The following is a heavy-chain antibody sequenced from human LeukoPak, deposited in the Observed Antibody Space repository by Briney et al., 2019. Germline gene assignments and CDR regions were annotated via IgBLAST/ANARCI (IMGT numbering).Heavy chain of an antibody. CDR2: ISSSSSTI. J-gene: IGHJ5*02. D-gene: IGHD3-3*01. CDR1: GFTFSSYS. V-gene: IGHV3-48*01. CDR3: ARSGVTIFGVVIT. Sequence: PGGSLRLSCAASGFTFSSYSMNWVRQAPGKGLEWVSYISSSSSTIYYADSVKGRFTISRDNAKSSLYLQMNSLRAEDTAIYYCARSGVTIFGVVITWGQGTLVTVSS.